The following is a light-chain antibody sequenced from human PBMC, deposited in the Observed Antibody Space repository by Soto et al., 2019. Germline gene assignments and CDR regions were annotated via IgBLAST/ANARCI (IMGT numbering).Light chain of an antibody. CDR3: QHLNDYRYT. Sequence: DIQLTQSPSFLSASVGDRVTITCRASQAISSSLACYQHNPGKAPKLLIYAASTLQNGVPSSFSGSGSGTEFTLTISGLQPEDFATYYCQHLNDYRYTFGQGTKVEIK. J-gene: IGKJ2*01. V-gene: IGKV1-9*01. CDR1: QAISSS. CDR2: AAS.